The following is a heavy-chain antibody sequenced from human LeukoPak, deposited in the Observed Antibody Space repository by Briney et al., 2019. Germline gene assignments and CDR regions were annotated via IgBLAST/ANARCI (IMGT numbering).Heavy chain of an antibody. CDR3: AKGLLWFGEFQDFDY. V-gene: IGHV3-23*01. CDR2: ISGSGSST. D-gene: IGHD3-10*01. CDR1: GFTFSSYA. Sequence: GGSLRLSCAASGFTFSSYAMSWVRQAPGKGLEWVSGISGSGSSTYYADSVKGRFTISRDNSKNTLYLQMNSLRAEDTAVYYCAKGLLWFGEFQDFDYWGQGTLVTVSS. J-gene: IGHJ4*02.